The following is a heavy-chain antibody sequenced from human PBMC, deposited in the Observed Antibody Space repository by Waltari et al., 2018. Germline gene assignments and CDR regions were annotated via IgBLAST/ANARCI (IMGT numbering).Heavy chain of an antibody. CDR2: ISSSSSYI. CDR1: GFTFSSYT. J-gene: IGHJ5*02. V-gene: IGHV3-21*01. D-gene: IGHD4-17*01. CDR3: ARGAVTTPQYNWFDP. Sequence: EVQLVESGGGLVKPGGSLSLSCAASGFTFSSYTMNGVRQAPGKGLEWVSSISSSSSYIYYADSVKGRFTIARDNAKNSLYLQMNSLRAEDTAVYYCARGAVTTPQYNWFDPWGQGTLVTVSS.